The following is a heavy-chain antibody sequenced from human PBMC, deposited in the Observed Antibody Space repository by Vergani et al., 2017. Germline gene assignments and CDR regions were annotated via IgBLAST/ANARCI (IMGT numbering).Heavy chain of an antibody. CDR3: AKDSSYYGMDV. V-gene: IGHV3-20*04. Sequence: EVQLVESGGGVVRPGGSLRLSCAASGFTFGDYGMNWVRQAPGKGLEWVSGINWNGGSTGYADSVKGRFTIFRDNSKNTLYLQMDSLRAEDTAVYYCAKDSSYYGMDVWGQGTTVTVSS. CDR1: GFTFGDYG. CDR2: INWNGGST. J-gene: IGHJ6*02.